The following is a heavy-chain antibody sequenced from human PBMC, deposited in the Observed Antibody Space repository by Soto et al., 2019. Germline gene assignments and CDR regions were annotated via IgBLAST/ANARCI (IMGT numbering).Heavy chain of an antibody. Sequence: QVQLQESGPGLVKPSQTLSLTCTVSGGSISSGDYYWSWIRQPPGKGLEWMGYIYYSGSTYYNPSLKSRVTISVDTSKNQFSLKLSSVTAADTAVYYCARAYPTTEANNWFDPWGQGTLVTVSS. V-gene: IGHV4-30-4*01. D-gene: IGHD1-26*01. CDR2: IYYSGST. CDR1: GGSISSGDYY. CDR3: ARAYPTTEANNWFDP. J-gene: IGHJ5*02.